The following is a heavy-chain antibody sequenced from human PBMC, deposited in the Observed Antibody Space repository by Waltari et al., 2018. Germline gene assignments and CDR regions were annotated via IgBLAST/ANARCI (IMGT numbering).Heavy chain of an antibody. CDR2: IYTSGST. D-gene: IGHD3-3*01. J-gene: IGHJ6*02. CDR1: GGSISSGSSY. CDR3: ARGDFWSGYSYGMDV. V-gene: IGHV4-61*02. Sequence: QVQLQQWGAGLLKPSETLSLTCAVSGGSISSGSSYWSWIRQPAGKGLEWIGRIYTSGSTNYNPSLKSRVTISVDTSKNQFSLKLSSVTAADTAVYYCARGDFWSGYSYGMDVWGQGTTVTVSS.